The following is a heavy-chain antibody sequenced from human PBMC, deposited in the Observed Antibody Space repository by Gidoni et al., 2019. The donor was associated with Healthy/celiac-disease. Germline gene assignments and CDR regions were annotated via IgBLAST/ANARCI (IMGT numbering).Heavy chain of an antibody. CDR2: IDPSDSYT. CDR3: ARGEVGATLYWYFDL. Sequence: EVQLVQSGAEVKKPGESLRISCKGSGYSFTSYWISWVRQMPGKGLEWMGRIDPSDSYTNYSPSFQGHVTISADKSISTAYLQWSSLKASDTAMYYCARGEVGATLYWYFDLWGRGTLVTVSS. V-gene: IGHV5-10-1*03. J-gene: IGHJ2*01. D-gene: IGHD1-26*01. CDR1: GYSFTSYW.